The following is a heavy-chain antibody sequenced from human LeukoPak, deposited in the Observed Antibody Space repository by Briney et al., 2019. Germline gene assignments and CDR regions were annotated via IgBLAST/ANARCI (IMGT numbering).Heavy chain of an antibody. Sequence: ASVKVSCKASGYTFTGYYMHWVRQAPGQGLEWMGWINPNSGGTNYAQKFQGRVTMTRDTSISTAYMELSRLRSDDTAVYYCARDLTEYFLTLAPEYYFDYWGQGTLVTVSS. V-gene: IGHV1-2*02. CDR1: GYTFTGYY. D-gene: IGHD1-14*01. CDR3: ARDLTEYFLTLAPEYYFDY. J-gene: IGHJ4*02. CDR2: INPNSGGT.